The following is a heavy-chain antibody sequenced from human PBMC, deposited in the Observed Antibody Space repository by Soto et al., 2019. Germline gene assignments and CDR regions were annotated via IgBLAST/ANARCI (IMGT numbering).Heavy chain of an antibody. CDR1: GFTFSNAW. Sequence: PGGSLRLSCAASGFTFSNAWMNWVRQAPGKGLEWVGRIKSKTDGGTTDYAAPVKGRFTISRDDSKNTLYLQMNSLKTEDTAVYYCTTDFEKYYYDSSGPRNLYYYYYGMDVWGQGTTVTVSS. CDR3: TTDFEKYYYDSSGPRNLYYYYYGMDV. V-gene: IGHV3-15*07. CDR2: IKSKTDGGTT. J-gene: IGHJ6*02. D-gene: IGHD3-22*01.